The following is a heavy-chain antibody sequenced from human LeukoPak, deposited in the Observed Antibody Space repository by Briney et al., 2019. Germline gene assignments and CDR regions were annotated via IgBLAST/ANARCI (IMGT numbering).Heavy chain of an antibody. V-gene: IGHV3-30*18. Sequence: TGGSLRLSCAASGFTFSSYAMHWVRQAPGKGLEWVAVISYDGSNKYYADSVKGRFTISGDNSKNTLYLQMNSLRAEDTAVYYCAKCGQRGIATTPHYYYYMDVWGKGTTVTVSS. J-gene: IGHJ6*03. CDR2: ISYDGSNK. CDR1: GFTFSSYA. CDR3: AKCGQRGIATTPHYYYYMDV. D-gene: IGHD6-13*01.